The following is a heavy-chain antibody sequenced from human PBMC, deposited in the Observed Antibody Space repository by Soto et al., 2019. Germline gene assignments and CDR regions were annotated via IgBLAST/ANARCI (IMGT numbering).Heavy chain of an antibody. Sequence: SETLSLTCTVSGGSIYTTSDYWGWIRQAPGKGLEWIGSIYYSGTTYHNPPLESRVTISVDTSKNQFSLKLSSVTAADTATYFCARGPNYGSGSYFDYWGQGTLVTVSS. V-gene: IGHV4-39*01. J-gene: IGHJ4*02. CDR1: GGSIYTTSDY. D-gene: IGHD3-10*01. CDR2: IYYSGTT. CDR3: ARGPNYGSGSYFDY.